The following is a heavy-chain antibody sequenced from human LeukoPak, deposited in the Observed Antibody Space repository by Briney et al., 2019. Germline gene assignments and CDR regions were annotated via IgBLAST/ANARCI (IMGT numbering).Heavy chain of an antibody. Sequence: ETLSLTCTVSAYSISSGYYWGWIRQPPGKGLEWVSSIFPSGGEIHYADSVRGRFTISRDNSKSTLSLQMNSLRAEDTAIYYCATYRQVLLPFESWGQGTLVTVSS. CDR2: IFPSGGEI. J-gene: IGHJ4*02. D-gene: IGHD2-8*02. CDR3: ATYRQVLLPFES. V-gene: IGHV3-23*01. CDR1: AYSISSGYY.